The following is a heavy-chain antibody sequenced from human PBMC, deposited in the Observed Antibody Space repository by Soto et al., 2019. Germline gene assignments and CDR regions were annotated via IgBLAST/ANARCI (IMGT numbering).Heavy chain of an antibody. J-gene: IGHJ4*02. CDR1: GGSISSGDYY. CDR3: ARSPGPQLEWLSQGWNY. CDR2: IYYSGST. V-gene: IGHV4-30-4*01. Sequence: QVQLQESGPGLVKPSQTLSLTCTVSGGSISSGDYYWSWIRQPPGKGLEWIGYIYYSGSTYYNPSLKSRVTISVDTSKNQFSLKLSSVTAADTAVYYCARSPGPQLEWLSQGWNYWGQGTLVTVSS. D-gene: IGHD3-3*01.